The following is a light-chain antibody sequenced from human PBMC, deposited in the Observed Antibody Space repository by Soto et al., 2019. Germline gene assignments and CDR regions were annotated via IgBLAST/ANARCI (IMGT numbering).Light chain of an antibody. CDR3: LQYGTFPRT. Sequence: EIVLTQSPATRSLSPGERATLSCRASQSVNNYLAWYQQKPGQAPRLLIYDTSDRATGIPARFSGSGSGTDFSLTISRLEPEDFAVYYCLQYGTFPRTFGQGTKVDIK. CDR2: DTS. J-gene: IGKJ1*01. V-gene: IGKV3-20*01. CDR1: QSVNNY.